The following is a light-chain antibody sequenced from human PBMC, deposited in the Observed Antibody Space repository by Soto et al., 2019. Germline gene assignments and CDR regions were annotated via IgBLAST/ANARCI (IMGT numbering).Light chain of an antibody. CDR3: CSYAGGSTHV. Sequence: QSALAQPASASGSPGQSITISCTGTSSVVGSYNLVSWYQQHPGKAPKVMIYEVIKRPSAVPNRFSGSKSGYTASLTISGLQAEDEADYHCCSYAGGSTHVFGTGTKVTVL. V-gene: IGLV2-23*02. J-gene: IGLJ1*01. CDR1: SSVVGSYNL. CDR2: EVI.